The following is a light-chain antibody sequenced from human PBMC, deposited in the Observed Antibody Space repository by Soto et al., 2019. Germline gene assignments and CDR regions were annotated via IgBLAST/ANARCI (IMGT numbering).Light chain of an antibody. J-gene: IGKJ3*01. CDR1: QTIARY. CDR3: QQSYNAPFN. Sequence: DIQMTQSPSSLSASVGDRVTITCRASQTIARYINWFQQKSGQPPKLLVYAASTLRHGVPSRFSASGSGSDFTLTINSLQPEDLATYYCQQSYNAPFNFGPGTKMDIK. CDR2: AAS. V-gene: IGKV1-39*01.